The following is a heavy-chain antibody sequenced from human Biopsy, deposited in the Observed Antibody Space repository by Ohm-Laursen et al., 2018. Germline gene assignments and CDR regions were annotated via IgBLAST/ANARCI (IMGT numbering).Heavy chain of an antibody. D-gene: IGHD3-3*01. CDR2: VYYSGST. J-gene: IGHJ4*02. Sequence: GTMSLTCSVSGGSISSRNHYWGWLRQPPGKGLEWIGHVYYSGSTFYNSSLESRVTVSVDTSKNQFHLRLTSMSASDTAVYYCARHSLDDFWSGAHYYFDYWGLGTLVTVSS. CDR1: GGSISSRNHY. V-gene: IGHV4-39*01. CDR3: ARHSLDDFWSGAHYYFDY.